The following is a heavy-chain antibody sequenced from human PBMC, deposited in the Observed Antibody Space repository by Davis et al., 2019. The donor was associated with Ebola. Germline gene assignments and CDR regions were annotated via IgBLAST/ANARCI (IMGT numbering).Heavy chain of an antibody. Sequence: GESLKISCAASGFTFSSYSMNWVRQAPGKGLEWVSYMSHSSNTIYYADSVKGRFTISRDNAKNSLFLQMNNLRDEDTAVYYCVRGRDIVVVTATPCFGFWGQGTMVTVSS. CDR2: MSHSSNTI. CDR3: VRGRDIVVVTATPCFGF. D-gene: IGHD2-21*02. V-gene: IGHV3-48*02. J-gene: IGHJ3*01. CDR1: GFTFSSYS.